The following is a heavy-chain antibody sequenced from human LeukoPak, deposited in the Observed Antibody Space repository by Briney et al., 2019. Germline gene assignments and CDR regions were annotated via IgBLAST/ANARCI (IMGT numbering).Heavy chain of an antibody. J-gene: IGHJ4*02. D-gene: IGHD3-22*01. CDR1: GGSINGYY. V-gene: IGHV4-59*01. CDR3: ARVAPTRGFASSGYYPLDY. Sequence: SETLSPTCTVSGGSINGYYWSWIRQPPGKGLEWIGYIYYSGSTNYNPSLKSRVTITVDTSKNQFPLRLTSVTAADTAVYYCARVAPTRGFASSGYYPLDYWGQGSLVNVSS. CDR2: IYYSGST.